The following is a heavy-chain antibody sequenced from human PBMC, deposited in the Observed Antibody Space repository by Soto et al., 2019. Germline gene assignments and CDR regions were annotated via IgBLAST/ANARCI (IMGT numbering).Heavy chain of an antibody. CDR3: ANGPLSIAAVNWFDP. D-gene: IGHD6-25*01. Sequence: ASVKVSCKASGYTFTSYAMHWVRQAPGQRLEWMGWINAGNGNTKYSQKFQGRVTITRDTSASTAYMELSSLRSEDTAVYYCANGPLSIAAVNWFDPWGPGTLVNVSS. J-gene: IGHJ5*02. CDR2: INAGNGNT. CDR1: GYTFTSYA. V-gene: IGHV1-3*01.